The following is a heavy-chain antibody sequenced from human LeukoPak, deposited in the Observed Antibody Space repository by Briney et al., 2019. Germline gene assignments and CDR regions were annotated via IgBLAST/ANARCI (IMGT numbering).Heavy chain of an antibody. V-gene: IGHV3-23*01. D-gene: IGHD5-18*01. CDR1: GFTFSTYA. CDR3: AKEVLGGYSYGYGFAN. CDR2: ISASGGST. Sequence: GGSLRLSCAASGFTFSTYAMYWVRQAPGKGLEWVSDISASGGSTYYADSVKGRFTVSRDNPKNTLYLQMNSLRAEDTALYYCAKEVLGGYSYGYGFANWGQGTLVTVSS. J-gene: IGHJ4*02.